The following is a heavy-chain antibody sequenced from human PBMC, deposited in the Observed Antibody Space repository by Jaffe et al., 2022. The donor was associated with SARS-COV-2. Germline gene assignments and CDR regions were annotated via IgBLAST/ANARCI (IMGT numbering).Heavy chain of an antibody. D-gene: IGHD5-12*01. V-gene: IGHV5-51*01. CDR2: IYPGDSET. Sequence: EVQLVQSGAEIKMPGESLRISCEGSGYIFTGYWIAWVRQMPGKGLECMGIIYPGDSETLYSPSFQGQVTISADKSISTAYLQWSSLKASDTAMYYCATFGRAREYNAYDIPSKGDTSLSMDVWGQGTTVTIFS. J-gene: IGHJ6*02. CDR1: GYIFTGYW. CDR3: ATFGRAREYNAYDIPSKGDTSLSMDV.